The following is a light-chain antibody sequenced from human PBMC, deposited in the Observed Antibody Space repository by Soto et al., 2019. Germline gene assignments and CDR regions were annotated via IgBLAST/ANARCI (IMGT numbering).Light chain of an antibody. Sequence: QSVLTQPPSVSGAPGQRVTISCTGTSSNIGAGYDVHWYQQLPGTAPKPFMYANNNRPSWVPDRFSGSKSGTSASLAITGLQAEDEADYYCQSYDSSLSGYVFGTGTKVTVL. V-gene: IGLV1-40*01. CDR2: ANN. CDR3: QSYDSSLSGYV. J-gene: IGLJ1*01. CDR1: SSNIGAGYD.